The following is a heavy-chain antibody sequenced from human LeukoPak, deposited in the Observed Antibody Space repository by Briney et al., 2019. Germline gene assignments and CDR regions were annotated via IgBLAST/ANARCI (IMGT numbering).Heavy chain of an antibody. Sequence: PSETLSLTCAVSGGSTSSENWGSWVRQPPGKGLEWIGRIYTSGSTNYNPSLKSRVTMSVDTSKNQFSLKLSSVTAADTAVYYCARGSSRTNYYFDYWGQGTLVTVSS. V-gene: IGHV4-4*02. CDR2: IYTSGST. CDR3: ARGSSRTNYYFDY. CDR1: GGSTSSEN. D-gene: IGHD1-14*01. J-gene: IGHJ4*02.